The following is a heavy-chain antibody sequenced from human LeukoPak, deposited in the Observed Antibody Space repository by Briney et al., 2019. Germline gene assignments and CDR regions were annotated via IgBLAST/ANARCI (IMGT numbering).Heavy chain of an antibody. J-gene: IGHJ5*02. Sequence: SETLSLTCTVSGGSISSYYWSWIRQPPGKGLEWIGYIYYSGSTNYNPSFKSRVTISVDTSKNQFSLKLSSVTAADTAVYYCARRAACSSTSCYRGTAGIRRSNWFDPWGQGTLVTVSS. D-gene: IGHD2-2*01. V-gene: IGHV4-59*01. CDR3: ARRAACSSTSCYRGTAGIRRSNWFDP. CDR2: IYYSGST. CDR1: GGSISSYY.